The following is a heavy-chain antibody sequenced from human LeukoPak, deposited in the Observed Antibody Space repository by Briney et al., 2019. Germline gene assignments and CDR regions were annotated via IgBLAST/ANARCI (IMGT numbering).Heavy chain of an antibody. CDR2: VNHRRDS. CDR3: ARGPTISETGYFDY. J-gene: IGHJ4*03. Sequence: PSETLSLTCAVYGGSFSAYYWSWIRHPPGKGLQWIAEVNHRRDSNYNPSVKGRVTISVDTSKNQFSLKVTSLTAADTAVYYCARGPTISETGYFDYWGQGTLVTVSS. CDR1: GGSFSAYY. V-gene: IGHV4-34*01. D-gene: IGHD1-1*01.